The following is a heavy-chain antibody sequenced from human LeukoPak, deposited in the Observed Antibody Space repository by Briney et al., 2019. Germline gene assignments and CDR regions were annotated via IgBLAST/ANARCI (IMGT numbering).Heavy chain of an antibody. J-gene: IGHJ6*03. D-gene: IGHD5-18*01. Sequence: PSETLSLTCTVSGGSINNFYWSWIRQAPGKGLEWIGFIYHSGSTSYNPSLKSRVTISVDPSKSQLSLKLRSVTAADTAVYYCARRTRSFSYTYGDAYYYYYMDVWGKGTTVIVS. CDR3: ARRTRSFSYTYGDAYYYYYMDV. V-gene: IGHV4-59*01. CDR1: GGSINNFY. CDR2: IYHSGST.